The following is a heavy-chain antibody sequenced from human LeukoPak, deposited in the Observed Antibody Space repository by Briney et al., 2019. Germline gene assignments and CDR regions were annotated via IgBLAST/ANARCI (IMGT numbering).Heavy chain of an antibody. CDR2: ISSSSSTI. CDR1: GFTFSTYS. V-gene: IGHV3-48*04. Sequence: GGSLRLSCAASGFTFSTYSMNWVRQARGKGLEWVSYISSSSSTIYYADSVKGRFTISRDNAKSSLYLQMNNLRAEDTAVYYCAGGAGYYYDSSGYFAFDIWGQGTMVTVSS. CDR3: AGGAGYYYDSSGYFAFDI. D-gene: IGHD3-22*01. J-gene: IGHJ3*02.